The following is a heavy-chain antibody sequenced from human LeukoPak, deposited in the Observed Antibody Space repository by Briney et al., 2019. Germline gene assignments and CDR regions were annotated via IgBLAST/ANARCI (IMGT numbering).Heavy chain of an antibody. J-gene: IGHJ3*02. CDR1: GGSISSSSYY. Sequence: PSETLSLTCTVSGGSISSSSYYWVWFRQPPGKGLEWIGSIYYSGSTYYNPSLKSRVTISVDTSKNQFSLKLSSVTAADTAVYYCARPRKYCSGGSCAFDAFDIWGQGTMVTVSS. CDR3: ARPRKYCSGGSCAFDAFDI. CDR2: IYYSGST. D-gene: IGHD2-15*01. V-gene: IGHV4-39*01.